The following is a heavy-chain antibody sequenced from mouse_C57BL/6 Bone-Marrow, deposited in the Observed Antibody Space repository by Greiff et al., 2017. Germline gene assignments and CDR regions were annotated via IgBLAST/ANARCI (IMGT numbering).Heavy chain of an antibody. D-gene: IGHD2-4*01. CDR2: IDPSDSYT. J-gene: IGHJ3*01. CDR1: GYTFTSYW. V-gene: IGHV1-50*01. CDR3: ARRIYYDYDWFAY. Sequence: VQLQQPGAELVKPGASVKLSCKASGYTFTSYWMQWVKQRPGQGLEWIGEIDPSDSYTNYNQKFKGKATLTVDKSSSTAYMQLSSLTSEDSAVYYCARRIYYDYDWFAYWGQGTLVTVSA.